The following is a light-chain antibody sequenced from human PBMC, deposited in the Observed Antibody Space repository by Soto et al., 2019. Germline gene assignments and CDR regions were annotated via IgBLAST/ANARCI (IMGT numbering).Light chain of an antibody. CDR1: SSDVGGYNY. CDR2: EVT. J-gene: IGLJ2*01. Sequence: QSALTQPASVSGSPGQSITISCTGTSSDVGGYNYVSWYQQHPGKAPTLVIYEVTNRPSGVSNRFSGSKSGNTASLTISGLQAEDEADYYCSSYTSGNTLAVFGGGTKLTVL. V-gene: IGLV2-14*01. CDR3: SSYTSGNTLAV.